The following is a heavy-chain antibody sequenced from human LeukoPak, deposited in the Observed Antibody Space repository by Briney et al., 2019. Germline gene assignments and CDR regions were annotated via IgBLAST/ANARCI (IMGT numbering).Heavy chain of an antibody. J-gene: IGHJ4*02. CDR3: ARDYRQQLANYFDY. D-gene: IGHD6-13*01. V-gene: IGHV1-18*01. CDR2: ISAYNGNT. Sequence: ASVKVSCKASGYTFTSYGISWVRQAPGQGLEWMGWISAYNGNTNYAQKLQGRVTMTTDTSTSTAYMELRSLRSDDTAVYYCARDYRQQLANYFDYWGQGTLVTVSS. CDR1: GYTFTSYG.